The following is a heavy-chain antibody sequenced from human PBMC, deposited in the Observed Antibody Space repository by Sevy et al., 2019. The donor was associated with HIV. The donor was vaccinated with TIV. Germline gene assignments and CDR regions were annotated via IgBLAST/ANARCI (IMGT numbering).Heavy chain of an antibody. CDR2: ISGSGDST. V-gene: IGHV3-23*01. CDR3: ARDHGESSGYYPLGAFDI. D-gene: IGHD3-22*01. Sequence: GGSLRLSCAASGFTFITYAMNWVRQAPGKGQEWVSTISGSGDSTYYADSVKGRFTISRDNSKNTLYLQMNSLRAADTALYYCARDHGESSGYYPLGAFDIWGQGTIVTVSS. CDR1: GFTFITYA. J-gene: IGHJ3*02.